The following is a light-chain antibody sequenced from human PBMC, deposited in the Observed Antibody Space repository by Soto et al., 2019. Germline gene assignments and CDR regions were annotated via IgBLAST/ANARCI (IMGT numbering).Light chain of an antibody. CDR2: DAS. Sequence: IQMTQSPSTLAASVGDRVTITWRASQRLSSWLARYQQKRGKDPKLLIYDASSLESGVPSRFSGGGSGTQFSHTNTSPQPEYFATYYCQQYNSYSRPFSQGTTV. CDR1: QRLSSW. J-gene: IGKJ1*01. CDR3: QQYNSYSRP. V-gene: IGKV1-5*01.